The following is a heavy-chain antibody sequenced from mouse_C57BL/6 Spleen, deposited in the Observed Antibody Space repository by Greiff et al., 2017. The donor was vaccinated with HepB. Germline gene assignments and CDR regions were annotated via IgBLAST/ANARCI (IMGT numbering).Heavy chain of an antibody. Sequence: QVQLQQSGAELVRPGASVKLSCKASGYTFTDYYINWVKQRPGQGLEWIARIYPGSGNTYYNEKFKGKATLTAEKSSSTAYMQLSSLTSEDSAVYFCARDGKPDGYYGYFDVWGTGTTVTVSS. CDR2: IYPGSGNT. V-gene: IGHV1-76*01. CDR1: GYTFTDYY. J-gene: IGHJ1*03. D-gene: IGHD2-3*01. CDR3: ARDGKPDGYYGYFDV.